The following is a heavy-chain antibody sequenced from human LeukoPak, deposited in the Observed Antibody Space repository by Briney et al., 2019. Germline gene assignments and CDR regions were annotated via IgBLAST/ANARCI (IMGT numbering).Heavy chain of an antibody. CDR2: ISSSSSYI. CDR3: ARDHGVVAATIDY. CDR1: GFTFSSYS. V-gene: IGHV3-21*01. J-gene: IGHJ4*02. D-gene: IGHD2-15*01. Sequence: GGSLRLSCAASGFTFSSYSMNWVRQAPGKGLEWVSSISSSSSYIYYADSVKGRFTISRDNAKNSLYLQMNSLRAEDTAVYYCARDHGVVAATIDYWGQGTPGTVSS.